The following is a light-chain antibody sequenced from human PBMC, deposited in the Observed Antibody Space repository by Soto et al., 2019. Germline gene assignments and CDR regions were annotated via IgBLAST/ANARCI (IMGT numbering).Light chain of an antibody. J-gene: IGKJ5*01. V-gene: IGKV3-15*01. CDR2: GAY. CDR1: QSISSK. CDR3: QQYNIWSSIT. Sequence: EIVMTQSPATLSVSPGERATLSCRASQSISSKVGWYQQKPGQAPRLLIYGAYTRATGVPHRFSGSGSGTEFTLTISSLQPEDFAVYYCQQYNIWSSITFGQGTRLEIK.